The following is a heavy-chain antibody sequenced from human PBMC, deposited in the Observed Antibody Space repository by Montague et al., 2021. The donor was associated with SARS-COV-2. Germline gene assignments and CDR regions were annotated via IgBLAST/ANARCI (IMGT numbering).Heavy chain of an antibody. Sequence: SLRLSCAASGFTFSSYAMHWVRQAPGKGLEWVAVISYDGSNKYYADSVKGRFTTSRDNSKNTLYLQMNSLRAEDTAVYYCAREFLFTDAFDIWGQGTMVTVSS. CDR3: AREFLFTDAFDI. J-gene: IGHJ3*02. CDR2: ISYDGSNK. D-gene: IGHD3-16*01. CDR1: GFTFSSYA. V-gene: IGHV3-30-3*01.